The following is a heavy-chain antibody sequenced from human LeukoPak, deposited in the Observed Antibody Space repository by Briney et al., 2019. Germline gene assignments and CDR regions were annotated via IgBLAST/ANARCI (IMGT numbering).Heavy chain of an antibody. Sequence: PGGSLRLSCAASGFTVSSNYMSWVRQAPGKGLEWVSFIYSDNTHYSDSVKGRFTISRDNSKNTLYLQMNSLRAEDTAIYYCAKGGYGSGSYSGFDIWGQGTMVTVSS. CDR1: GFTVSSNY. CDR2: IYSDNT. V-gene: IGHV3-53*01. J-gene: IGHJ3*02. CDR3: AKGGYGSGSYSGFDI. D-gene: IGHD3-10*01.